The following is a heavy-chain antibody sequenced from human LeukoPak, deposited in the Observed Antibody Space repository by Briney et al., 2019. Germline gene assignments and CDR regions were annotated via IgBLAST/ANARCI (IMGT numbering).Heavy chain of an antibody. V-gene: IGHV3-33*01. CDR3: ARDRGYMVRGVYFDY. J-gene: IGHJ4*02. CDR2: IWYDGSNK. CDR1: GFTFSSYG. Sequence: GGSLRLSCAASGFTFSSYGMHWVRQAPGKGLEWVAVIWYDGSNKYYADSVKGRFTISRDNSKNTLYLQMNSLRAEDTAVYYCARDRGYMVRGVYFDYWGQGSLVTVSS. D-gene: IGHD3-10*01.